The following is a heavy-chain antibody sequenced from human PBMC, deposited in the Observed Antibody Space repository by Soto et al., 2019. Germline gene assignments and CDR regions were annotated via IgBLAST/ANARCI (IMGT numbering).Heavy chain of an antibody. CDR1: GDSVSSNDAT. Sequence: QVPLQQSGPGLVKPSQTLSLTCAISGDSVSSNDATWDWIRQSPSTGLEWLGRTYSRSRWQTDYAISVKSRISITPDTSINQVSLQLNSVTPDDTAVYYCARLIGNSWLDSWGQGTLVTVSS. J-gene: IGHJ5*01. CDR3: ARLIGNSWLDS. CDR2: TYSRSRWQT. V-gene: IGHV6-1*01. D-gene: IGHD3-16*02.